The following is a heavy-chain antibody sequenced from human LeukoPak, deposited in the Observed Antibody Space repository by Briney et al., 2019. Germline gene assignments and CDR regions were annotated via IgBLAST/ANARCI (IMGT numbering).Heavy chain of an antibody. Sequence: ASVKVSCKASGYTFTSYDINWMRQATGQGLEWMGWMNPTSGNTGYAQTFQGRVTITRNTSISTAYMEQSCLRSEDTAVYYCARACSSTSCYLDWYDPWGQGTLVTVSS. CDR3: ARACSSTSCYLDWYDP. CDR1: GYTFTSYD. CDR2: MNPTSGNT. J-gene: IGHJ5*02. V-gene: IGHV1-8*03. D-gene: IGHD2-2*01.